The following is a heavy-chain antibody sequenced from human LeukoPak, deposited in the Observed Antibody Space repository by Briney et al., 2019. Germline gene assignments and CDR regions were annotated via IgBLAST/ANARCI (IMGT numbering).Heavy chain of an antibody. Sequence: QPGGSLRLSCAAPGFTFSSYWMSWVRQAPGKGLEWVANTKQDGTEKYYVDSVKGRFTISRDNAKKSLYLQMNSLRAEDTAVYYCARDRNTDFWSGYYTNYFDYWGQGTLVTVSS. V-gene: IGHV3-7*01. CDR1: GFTFSSYW. D-gene: IGHD3-3*01. J-gene: IGHJ4*02. CDR3: ARDRNTDFWSGYYTNYFDY. CDR2: TKQDGTEK.